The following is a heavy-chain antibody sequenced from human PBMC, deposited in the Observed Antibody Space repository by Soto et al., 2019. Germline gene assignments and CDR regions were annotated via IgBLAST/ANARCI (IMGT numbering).Heavy chain of an antibody. Sequence: ASVKVSCKASGYTFTGYYIHWVRQAPGQGLEWMRWINPNSGGTNYAQKFQGWVTMTRDTSISTAYMELSMLRSVDTAVYYCAIGFRYYDILTGYSSDYYGMDVWGQCTTVTVS. J-gene: IGHJ6*02. CDR2: INPNSGGT. CDR1: GYTFTGYY. CDR3: AIGFRYYDILTGYSSDYYGMDV. V-gene: IGHV1-2*04. D-gene: IGHD3-9*01.